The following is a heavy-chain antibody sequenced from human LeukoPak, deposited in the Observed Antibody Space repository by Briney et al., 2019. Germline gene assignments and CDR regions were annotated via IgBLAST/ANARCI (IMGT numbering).Heavy chain of an antibody. V-gene: IGHV3-48*03. CDR1: EFTFSSYE. J-gene: IGHJ4*02. D-gene: IGHD3-10*01. CDR3: ATAPSGSGTFLDY. Sequence: GGSLRLSCAASEFTFSSYEMNWVRQAPGKGLEWVSYISSSGSTIYYVDSVKGRFTISRDNAKNSLYLQMNSLRAEDTAVYYCATAPSGSGTFLDYWGQGTLVTVSS. CDR2: ISSSGSTI.